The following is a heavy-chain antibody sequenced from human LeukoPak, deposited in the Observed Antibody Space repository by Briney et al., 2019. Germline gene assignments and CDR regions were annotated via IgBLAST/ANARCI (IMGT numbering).Heavy chain of an antibody. D-gene: IGHD6-13*01. CDR1: GFTFDDYA. CDR3: AKDIYSSSWYYFDY. Sequence: GGSLRLSCAASGFTFDDYAMHWVRQAPGKGLEWVSGISWNSGSIGYADSVKGRFTISRDNAKNSLYLQMNSLRAEDTALYYCAKDIYSSSWYYFDYWGQGTLVTVSS. V-gene: IGHV3-9*01. J-gene: IGHJ4*02. CDR2: ISWNSGSI.